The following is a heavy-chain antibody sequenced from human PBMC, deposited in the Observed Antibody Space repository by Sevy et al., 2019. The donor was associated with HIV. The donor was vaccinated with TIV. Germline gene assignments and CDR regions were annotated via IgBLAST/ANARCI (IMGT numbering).Heavy chain of an antibody. CDR3: ARDDCSSTSCSKGYYYGMDV. D-gene: IGHD2-2*01. J-gene: IGHJ6*02. V-gene: IGHV3-48*03. CDR1: GFTFSSYE. CDR2: ISSSGSTI. Sequence: GGSLRLSCAASGFTFSSYEMNWVRQAPGKGLEWVSYISSSGSTIYYADSVKGRFTISRDNAKNSLYLQMNSLRAEDTAVYCCARDDCSSTSCSKGYYYGMDVWGQGTTVTVSS.